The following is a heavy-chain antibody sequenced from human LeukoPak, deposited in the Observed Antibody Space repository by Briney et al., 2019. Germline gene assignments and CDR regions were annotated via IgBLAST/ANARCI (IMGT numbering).Heavy chain of an antibody. CDR2: ISSSSSYI. D-gene: IGHD3-9*01. V-gene: IGHV3-21*01. CDR1: GFTFSSYS. Sequence: AGGSLRLSCAASGFTFSSYSMNCVRQAPGKGLEWVSSISSSSSYIYYADSVKGRFTISRDNAKNSLYLQMNSLRAEDTAVYYCARDYYDILTGDDAFDIWGQGTMVTVSS. J-gene: IGHJ3*02. CDR3: ARDYYDILTGDDAFDI.